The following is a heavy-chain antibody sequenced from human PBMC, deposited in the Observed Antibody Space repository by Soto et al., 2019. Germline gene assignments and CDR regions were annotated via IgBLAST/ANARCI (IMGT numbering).Heavy chain of an antibody. D-gene: IGHD6-19*01. CDR3: ARAVAENFHYFHMDV. CDR1: GFTFSNYE. CDR2: ISSSGGTI. J-gene: IGHJ6*02. V-gene: IGHV3-48*03. Sequence: QAGGSLRLSCAASGFTFSNYEMNWVRQAPGKGLEWVSYISSSGGTINYADSVKGRFTISRDNAKNSLHLQMNSLRGEDTAVYYCARAVAENFHYFHMDVWGQGTTVTVSS.